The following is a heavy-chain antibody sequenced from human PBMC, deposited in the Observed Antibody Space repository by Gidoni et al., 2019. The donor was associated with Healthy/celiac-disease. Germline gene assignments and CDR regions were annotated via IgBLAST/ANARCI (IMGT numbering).Heavy chain of an antibody. Sequence: QVQLVESGGGVVQPGRSLRLSCAASGFTFSSYGMQWVRQAPGKGLEWVAVIWYDGSNKYYADSVKGRFTISRDNSKNTLYLQMNSLRAEDTAVYYCARDPRSVVVVAATQGFYYYYYGMDVWGQGTTVTVSS. CDR2: IWYDGSNK. V-gene: IGHV3-33*01. J-gene: IGHJ6*02. D-gene: IGHD2-15*01. CDR3: ARDPRSVVVVAATQGFYYYYYGMDV. CDR1: GFTFSSYG.